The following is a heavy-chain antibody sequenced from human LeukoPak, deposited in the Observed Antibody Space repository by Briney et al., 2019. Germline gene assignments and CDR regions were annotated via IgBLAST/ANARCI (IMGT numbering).Heavy chain of an antibody. D-gene: IGHD3-9*01. Sequence: GGSLRLSCAASGFTFSNYWMHWVRQAPGKGLVWVSRINSDGINTSYADSVKGRFTISRDNAKNTLNLQMNSLRAEDTAVYYCAREIGGYYDILTGYPIDYWGQGTLVTVSS. J-gene: IGHJ4*02. CDR1: GFTFSNYW. CDR3: AREIGGYYDILTGYPIDY. V-gene: IGHV3-74*01. CDR2: INSDGINT.